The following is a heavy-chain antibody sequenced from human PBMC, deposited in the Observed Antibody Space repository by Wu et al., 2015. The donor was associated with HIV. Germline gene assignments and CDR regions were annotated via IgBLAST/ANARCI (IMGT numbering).Heavy chain of an antibody. CDR1: GGTFSSYA. V-gene: IGHV1-69*05. CDR3: ARGAIVATIQALSWFDP. J-gene: IGHJ5*02. D-gene: IGHD5-12*01. Sequence: QVQLVQSGAEVKKPGSSVKVSCKASGGTFSSYAISWVRQAPGQGLEWMGGIIPIFGTANYAQKFQGRVTITTDESTSTAYMELSSLRSEDTAVYYCARGAIVATIQALSWFDPGAREPWSPSP. CDR2: IIPIFGTA.